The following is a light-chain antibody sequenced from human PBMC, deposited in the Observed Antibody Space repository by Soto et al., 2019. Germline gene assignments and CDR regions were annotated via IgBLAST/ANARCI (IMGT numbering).Light chain of an antibody. CDR2: DAS. CDR1: QSISSW. J-gene: IGKJ1*01. CDR3: QPYNIYWT. V-gene: IGKV1-5*01. Sequence: DIQMTQSPSTLSASVGDRVTITCRASQSISSWLAWYQQKPGKAPKLLIYDASSLESGVPSRVSGSGSGTVFPLTISRLQPDYFATSLCQPYNIYWTFGQGTKVEIK.